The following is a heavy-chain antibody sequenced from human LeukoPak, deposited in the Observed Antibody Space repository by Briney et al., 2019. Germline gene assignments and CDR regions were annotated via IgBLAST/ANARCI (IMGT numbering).Heavy chain of an antibody. J-gene: IGHJ3*02. CDR1: GSSLSSYY. D-gene: IGHD6-13*01. Sequence: PSETLSLTCTVSGSSLSSYYWSWIRQPPGKGLEWIGHIYYDGSTNNNPSPKSRVTISVDTSKNQFSLKLSSVTAADTAVYYSARHIDRHEAAAGSDAFDIWGQGTMVTVSS. CDR2: IYYDGST. CDR3: ARHIDRHEAAAGSDAFDI. V-gene: IGHV4-59*08.